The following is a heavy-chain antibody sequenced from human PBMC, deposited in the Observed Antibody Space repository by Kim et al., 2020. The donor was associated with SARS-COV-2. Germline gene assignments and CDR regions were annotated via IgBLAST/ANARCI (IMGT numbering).Heavy chain of an antibody. J-gene: IGHJ6*02. D-gene: IGHD3-10*01. CDR3: ARYLRGDLLWFNPRYYYGMDV. CDR2: IWYDGSNK. V-gene: IGHV3-33*01. Sequence: GGSLRLSCAASGFTFSSYGMHWVRQAPGKGLEWVAVIWYDGSNKYYADSVKGRFTISRDNSKNTLYLQMNSLRAEDTAVYYCARYLRGDLLWFNPRYYYGMDVWGQGTTVTVSS. CDR1: GFTFSSYG.